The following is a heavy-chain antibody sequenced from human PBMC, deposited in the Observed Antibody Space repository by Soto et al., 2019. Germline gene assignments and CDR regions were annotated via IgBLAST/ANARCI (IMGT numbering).Heavy chain of an antibody. CDR2: INPSGGST. J-gene: IGHJ4*02. CDR3: ARALWFGDQSYYFDY. D-gene: IGHD3-10*01. V-gene: IGHV1-46*01. CDR1: GYTFISYY. Sequence: ASVKVSCKASGYTFISYYMHWVRQAPGQGLEWMGIINPSGGSTSYAQKFQGRVTMTRDTSTSTVYMELSSLRSEDTAVYYCARALWFGDQSYYFDYWGQGTLVTVSS.